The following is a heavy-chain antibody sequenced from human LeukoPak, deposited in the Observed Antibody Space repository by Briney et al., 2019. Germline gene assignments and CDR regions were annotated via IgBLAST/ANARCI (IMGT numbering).Heavy chain of an antibody. CDR3: ARDFSTWYSIDY. D-gene: IGHD2-15*01. V-gene: IGHV3-30-3*01. J-gene: IGHJ4*02. CDR2: ISYDAAVK. CDR1: GFTLRSYA. Sequence: PGGSLRLSCEVSGFTLRSYAIHWVRQAPGKGLQWVAFISYDAAVKYYADSVRGRFTVSRDNSKKTLSLQMNSLRPEDTAVYYCARDFSTWYSIDYWAGEPWSPSPQ.